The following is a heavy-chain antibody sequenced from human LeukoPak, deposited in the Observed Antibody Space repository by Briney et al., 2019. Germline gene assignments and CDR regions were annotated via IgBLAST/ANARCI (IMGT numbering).Heavy chain of an antibody. V-gene: IGHV3-33*01. CDR2: IWYDGSNK. D-gene: IGHD3-9*01. CDR3: ARDVRYFDWLSLVDY. CDR1: GFTFSSYG. J-gene: IGHJ4*02. Sequence: GRSLRLSCAASGFTFSSYGMHWVRQAPGKGLEWAAVIWYDGSNKYYADSVKGRFTISRDNSKNTLYLQMNSLRAEDTAVYYCARDVRYFDWLSLVDYWGQGTLVTVSS.